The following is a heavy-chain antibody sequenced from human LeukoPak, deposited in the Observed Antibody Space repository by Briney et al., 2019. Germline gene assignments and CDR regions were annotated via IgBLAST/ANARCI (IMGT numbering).Heavy chain of an antibody. CDR3: AREEWFDP. J-gene: IGHJ5*02. Sequence: LRLSCAASGFSFSDYHMSWIHQAPGKGLEWIGYIYYSGSTYYNPSLRSRVTLSVDTSKNQFSLKLSSVTAADTAVYYCAREEWFDPWGQGTLVTVSS. CDR1: GFSFSDYH. CDR2: IYYSGST. V-gene: IGHV4-30-4*01.